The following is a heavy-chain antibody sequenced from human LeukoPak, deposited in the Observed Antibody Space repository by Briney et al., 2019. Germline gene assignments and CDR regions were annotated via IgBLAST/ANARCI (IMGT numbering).Heavy chain of an antibody. D-gene: IGHD3-22*01. Sequence: SETLSLTCTVSGDSISSHYWSWIRQPPGKGLEWIGYIFYSGTTYYNPSLESRVTLSLDTSKNQVSLRLSSVTAADTALYYCARGYYYDTSASSFDYWGQGTLVTVSS. V-gene: IGHV4-59*11. CDR2: IFYSGTT. CDR3: ARGYYYDTSASSFDY. J-gene: IGHJ4*02. CDR1: GDSISSHY.